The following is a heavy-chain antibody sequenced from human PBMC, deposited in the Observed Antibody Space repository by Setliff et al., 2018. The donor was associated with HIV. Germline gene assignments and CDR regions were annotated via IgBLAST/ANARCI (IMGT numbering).Heavy chain of an antibody. J-gene: IGHJ5*02. Sequence: SETLSLTCTVSGDFFSSDYYWAWIRQPPGKGLEWIGGVHDRGSTYYNPSLKSRVTISVDTSKNQFSLKLSSVTAADTAVHYCARLLNYYGNWFDPWGQGTLVTVSS. CDR2: VHDRGST. V-gene: IGHV4-38-2*02. D-gene: IGHD3-10*01. CDR1: GDFFSSDYY. CDR3: ARLLNYYGNWFDP.